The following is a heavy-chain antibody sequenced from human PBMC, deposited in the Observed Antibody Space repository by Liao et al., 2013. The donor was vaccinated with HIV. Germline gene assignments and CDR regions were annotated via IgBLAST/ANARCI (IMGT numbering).Heavy chain of an antibody. V-gene: IGHV4-61*02. J-gene: IGHJ2*01. CDR3: ARVGSSSWRSYWYFDL. D-gene: IGHD6-13*01. Sequence: QVQLQESGPGLVKPSQTLSLTCTVSGGSISSGSYYWSWIRQPAGKGLEWIGRIYTSGSTNYNPSLKSRVTMSVDTSKNQFSLKLSSVTAADTAVYYCARVGSSSWRSYWYFDLWGRGTLVTVSS. CDR2: IYTSGST. CDR1: GGSISSGSYY.